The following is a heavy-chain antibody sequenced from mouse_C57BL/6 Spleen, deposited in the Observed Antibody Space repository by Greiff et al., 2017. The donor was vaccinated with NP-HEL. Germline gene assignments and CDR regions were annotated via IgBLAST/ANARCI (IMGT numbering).Heavy chain of an antibody. CDR2: ISYDGSN. CDR1: GYSITSGYY. Sequence: VQLKQSGPGLVKPSQSLSLTCSVTGYSITSGYYWNWIRQFPGNKLEWMGYISYDGSNNYNTSLKNRISITRDTSKNQFFLKLNSVTTEDTATYYCARDAAWFAYWGQGTLVTVSA. V-gene: IGHV3-6*01. CDR3: ARDAAWFAY. J-gene: IGHJ3*01.